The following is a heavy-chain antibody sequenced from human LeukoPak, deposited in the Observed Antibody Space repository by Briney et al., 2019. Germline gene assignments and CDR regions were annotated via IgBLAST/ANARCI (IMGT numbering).Heavy chain of an antibody. CDR1: GFTFSSYS. D-gene: IGHD3-9*01. CDR3: ARVLRYFDWLSPPDY. CDR2: ISSSSSTI. V-gene: IGHV3-48*01. J-gene: IGHJ4*02. Sequence: GGSVRLSCAASGFTFSSYSMNWVRQAPGKGLEWVSYISSSSSTIYYADSVKGRFTISRDNAKNSLYLQMNSLRAEDTAVYYCARVLRYFDWLSPPDYWGQGTLVTVSS.